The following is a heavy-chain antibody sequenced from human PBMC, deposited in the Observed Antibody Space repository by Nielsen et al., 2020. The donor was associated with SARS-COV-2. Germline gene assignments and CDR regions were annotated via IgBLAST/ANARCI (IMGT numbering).Heavy chain of an antibody. V-gene: IGHV3-48*01. J-gene: IGHJ4*02. CDR2: ISSSSSTI. CDR1: GFTFSSYS. CDR3: ARDSLDYDFWSGYYFDY. D-gene: IGHD3-3*01. Sequence: GGSLRLSCAASGFTFSSYSMNWVRQAPGKGLEWVSYISSSSSTIYYADSVKGRFTISRDNAKNSLYLQMNSLRAEDTAVYYCARDSLDYDFWSGYYFDYWGQGTLVTVSS.